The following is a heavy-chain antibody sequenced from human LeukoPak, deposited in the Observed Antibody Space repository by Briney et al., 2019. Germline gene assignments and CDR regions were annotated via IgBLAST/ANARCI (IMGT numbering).Heavy chain of an antibody. V-gene: IGHV3-74*01. CDR3: AWSRDGYNYFVY. J-gene: IGHJ4*02. CDR2: INSDGSTT. CDR1: GFTFSSHW. Sequence: GGSLRLSCAASGFTFSSHWMRWVRRAPGKGLVWVSRINSDGSTTTYADSVKGRFTISRDNAKNTLYLQMISLRAEDTAVYYCAWSRDGYNYFVYWGQGTLVTVSS. D-gene: IGHD5-24*01.